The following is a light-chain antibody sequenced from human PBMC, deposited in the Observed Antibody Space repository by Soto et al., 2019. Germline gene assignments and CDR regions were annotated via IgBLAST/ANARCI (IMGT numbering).Light chain of an antibody. Sequence: EIVVTQSPATLSVSPGERATLSCRASQSVGNNFAWYQQKPGQAPRLLIFAPSTRPTGVPARFSGSGSGTEFTLTISSLQSEDFAVDYCQQYGDWPLTFGGGAKVEIE. CDR3: QQYGDWPLT. J-gene: IGKJ4*01. V-gene: IGKV3-15*01. CDR1: QSVGNN. CDR2: APS.